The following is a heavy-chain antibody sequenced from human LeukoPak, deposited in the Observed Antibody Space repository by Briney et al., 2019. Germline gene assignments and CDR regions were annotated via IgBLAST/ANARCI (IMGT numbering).Heavy chain of an antibody. CDR2: IYYSGST. V-gene: IGHV4-30-4*01. J-gene: IGHJ4*02. Sequence: SETLSLTCTVSGGSISSGDYYWSWIRQPPGKGLEWIGYIYYSGSTYYNPSLKSRVTISVDTSKNQFSLKLSSVTAADTAVYHCASSPSEYTYDYWGQGTLVTVSS. CDR3: ASSPSEYTYDY. CDR1: GGSISSGDYY. D-gene: IGHD6-6*01.